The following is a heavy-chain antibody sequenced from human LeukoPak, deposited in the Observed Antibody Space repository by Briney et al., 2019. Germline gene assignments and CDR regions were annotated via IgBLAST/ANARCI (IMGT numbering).Heavy chain of an antibody. J-gene: IGHJ4*02. V-gene: IGHV3-7*01. CDR3: ARDATYCTNGVCYTRFDY. Sequence: GGSLRLSCAASGFTFTSHWMSWVRQAPGKGLEWVACMNLDGSEQYYVDSVKGRFTISRYNAKTSLYLEMNSLRAEDTAVYFCARDATYCTNGVCYTRFDYWGQGTLVTVSP. D-gene: IGHD2-8*01. CDR1: GFTFTSHW. CDR2: MNLDGSEQ.